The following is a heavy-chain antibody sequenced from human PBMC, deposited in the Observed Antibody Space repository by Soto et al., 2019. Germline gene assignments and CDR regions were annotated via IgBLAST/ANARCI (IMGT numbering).Heavy chain of an antibody. Sequence: ASVKVSCKASGYTFTSYAMHWVRQAPGQRLEWMGWINAGNGNTKYSQKFQGRVTITRDTSASTAYMELSSLRSEDTAVYYCARPGDGDYDYIWGSYRLDYFDYWGQGTLVTVSS. J-gene: IGHJ4*02. CDR1: GYTFTSYA. D-gene: IGHD3-16*02. CDR3: ARPGDGDYDYIWGSYRLDYFDY. V-gene: IGHV1-3*01. CDR2: INAGNGNT.